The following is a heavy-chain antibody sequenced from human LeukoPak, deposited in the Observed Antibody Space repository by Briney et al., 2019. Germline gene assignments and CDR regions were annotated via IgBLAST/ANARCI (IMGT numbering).Heavy chain of an antibody. V-gene: IGHV1-8*01. CDR1: GYTFTSYD. CDR3: ARDCSSTSCDDDAFDI. D-gene: IGHD2-2*01. Sequence: ASVKVSCKDSGYTFTSYDINWVRQATGQGLEWMGWMNPNSGNTGYAQKFQGRVTMTRNTSISTAYMELSSMRSEDTAVYYCARDCSSTSCDDDAFDIWGQGTMVTVSS. CDR2: MNPNSGNT. J-gene: IGHJ3*02.